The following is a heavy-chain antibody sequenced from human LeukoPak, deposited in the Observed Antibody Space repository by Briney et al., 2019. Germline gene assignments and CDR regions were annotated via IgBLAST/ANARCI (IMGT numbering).Heavy chain of an antibody. D-gene: IGHD3-22*01. CDR3: ARDPRYYYDSSGYYFGFDP. V-gene: IGHV3-23*01. CDR2: ISGSGGST. CDR1: GFTFSSYA. Sequence: GGSLRLSCAASGFTFSSYAMSWVRQAPGKGLEWVSAISGSGGSTYYADSVKGRFTISRDNSKDTLYLQMNSLRAEDTAVYYCARDPRYYYDSSGYYFGFDPWGQGTLVTVSS. J-gene: IGHJ5*02.